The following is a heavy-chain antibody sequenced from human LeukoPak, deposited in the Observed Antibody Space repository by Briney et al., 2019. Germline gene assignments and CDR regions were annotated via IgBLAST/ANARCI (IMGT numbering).Heavy chain of an antibody. CDR2: VYRSGST. Sequence: SETLSLTCIVSGGSLGSYYWSWIRQPPGKGLEWIGYVYRSGSTNYSPSLKSRVAISVDTSKSQFSLKLNSVTAADTAVYYCAREGISGGFDYWGQGTLVTVSS. V-gene: IGHV4-59*01. CDR3: AREGISGGFDY. D-gene: IGHD3-10*01. CDR1: GGSLGSYY. J-gene: IGHJ4*02.